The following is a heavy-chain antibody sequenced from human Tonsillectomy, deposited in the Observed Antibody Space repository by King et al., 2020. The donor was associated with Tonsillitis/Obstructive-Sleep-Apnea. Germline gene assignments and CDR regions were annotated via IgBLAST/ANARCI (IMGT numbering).Heavy chain of an antibody. D-gene: IGHD1-26*01. V-gene: IGHV5-51*01. CDR1: GYSFSNYW. CDR3: ASRTLSGSFFDY. CDR2: IYPDDSDT. J-gene: IGHJ4*02. Sequence: QLVQSGAEAKKPGESLKISCKGSGYSFSNYWIARMRQMPGKGLEWMGIIYPDDSDTRYSPSFEGQVTISADKSISTAYLQWNSLKASDTAMYYCASRTLSGSFFDYWGQGTLVTVSS.